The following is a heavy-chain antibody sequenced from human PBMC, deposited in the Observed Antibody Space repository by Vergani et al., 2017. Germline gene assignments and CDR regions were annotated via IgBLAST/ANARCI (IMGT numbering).Heavy chain of an antibody. D-gene: IGHD2-2*01. V-gene: IGHV3-21*01. CDR2: ISSSSSYI. Sequence: EVQLVESGGGLVKPGGSLRLSCAASGFTFSSYSMNWVRQAPGKGLEWVSSISSSSSYIYYADSVKGRFTISRDNAKNSLYLQMNSLRAEDTAVYYCARGIVVVPAARDYYYYYGMDVWGQGITVTVSS. CDR1: GFTFSSYS. CDR3: ARGIVVVPAARDYYYYYGMDV. J-gene: IGHJ6*02.